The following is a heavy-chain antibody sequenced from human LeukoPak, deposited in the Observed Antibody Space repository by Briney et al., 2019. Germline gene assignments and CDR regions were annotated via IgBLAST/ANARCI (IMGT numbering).Heavy chain of an antibody. CDR1: GFTFSGYY. J-gene: IGHJ6*02. V-gene: IGHV1-2*02. D-gene: IGHD5-18*01. CDR3: ARERGPDTAKDYYYGMDV. Sequence: ASVKVSCKASGFTFSGYYMHWVRQAPGQGLEWMGWINPNSGGTNYAQKFQGRVTMTRDTSISTAYMELSRLRSDDTAVYYCARERGPDTAKDYYYGMDVWGQGATVTVSS. CDR2: INPNSGGT.